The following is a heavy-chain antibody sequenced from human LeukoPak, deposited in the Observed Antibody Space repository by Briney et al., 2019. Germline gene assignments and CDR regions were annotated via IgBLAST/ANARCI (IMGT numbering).Heavy chain of an antibody. J-gene: IGHJ4*02. CDR2: ISGSTGNT. CDR3: ARSGRGTYFYFDL. CDR1: AYSFNRYG. D-gene: IGHD1-26*01. V-gene: IGHV1-18*01. Sequence: ASVRVSCMASAYSFNRYGVSWVRQAPGQGLEWMGWISGSTGNTKYVQKLQGRVTMTADTSTGTAYLDLTNRRFDDTAVYFCARSGRGTYFYFDLWGQGTLGTVSS.